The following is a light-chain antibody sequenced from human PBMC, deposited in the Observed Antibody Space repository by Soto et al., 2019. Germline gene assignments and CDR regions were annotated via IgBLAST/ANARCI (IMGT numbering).Light chain of an antibody. CDR1: SSDVGRYIF. CDR2: EVT. CDR3: ASYTSSNSWE. Sequence: QSALTQPASVSGSPGQSITISCTGTSSDVGRYIFVSWYQQHPGKAPKLIIYEVTNRPSEVSNRFSGSKSGNTASLTISVLQAEDEGDYFCASYTSSNSWEFGGGTKLTVL. V-gene: IGLV2-14*01. J-gene: IGLJ3*02.